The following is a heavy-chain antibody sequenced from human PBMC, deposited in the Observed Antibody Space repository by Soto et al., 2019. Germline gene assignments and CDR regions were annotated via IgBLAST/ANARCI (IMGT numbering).Heavy chain of an antibody. CDR2: ISGSGGST. CDR3: AKVGYDSSGYWPSWSKDV. V-gene: IGHV3-23*01. J-gene: IGHJ6*02. Sequence: GGSLRLSCAASGFTFSSYAMSWVRQAPGKGLEWVSAISGSGGSTYYADSVKGRFTISRDNSKNTLYLQMNSLRAEDTAVYYCAKVGYDSSGYWPSWSKDVWGQGTTVTVSS. D-gene: IGHD3-22*01. CDR1: GFTFSSYA.